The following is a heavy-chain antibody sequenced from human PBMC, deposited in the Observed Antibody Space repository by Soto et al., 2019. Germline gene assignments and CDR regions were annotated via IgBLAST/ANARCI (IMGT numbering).Heavy chain of an antibody. V-gene: IGHV1-18*01. J-gene: IGHJ6*02. CDR2: ISAYNGNT. D-gene: IGHD6-19*01. CDR3: ARDVGSGWTYYCYGMDV. Sequence: QVQLVQSGAEVKKPGASVKVSCKASGYTFTSYGISWVRQAPGQGLEWMGWISAYNGNTNYAQKLQGRVTMTTDTSTSKAYMELRSLRSDDTAVYYCARDVGSGWTYYCYGMDVWGQGTTVTVSS. CDR1: GYTFTSYG.